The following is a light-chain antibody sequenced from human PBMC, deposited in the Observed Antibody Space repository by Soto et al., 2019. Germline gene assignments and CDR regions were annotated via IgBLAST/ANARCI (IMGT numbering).Light chain of an antibody. J-gene: IGKJ4*01. CDR1: PSVSSNF. V-gene: IGKV3-20*01. CDR2: GAS. CDR3: QRYCSSLT. Sequence: EIVLTQSPGTLSLSPGERATLSCRASPSVSSNFLAWYQQKPGQAPRLLIYGASSRATGIPDRFSGSGSGIDFTLTSRRLEHEDVAVYYCQRYCSSLTFGGGTKVEIK.